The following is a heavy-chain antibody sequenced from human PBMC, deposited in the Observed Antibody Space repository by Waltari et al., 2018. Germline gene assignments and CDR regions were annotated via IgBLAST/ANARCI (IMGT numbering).Heavy chain of an antibody. J-gene: IGHJ6*02. CDR2: IYYTGRT. D-gene: IGHD3-3*01. V-gene: IGHV4-31*03. CDR1: GGSISSGGYY. CDR3: ARDQRFLESLYPYYYALDA. Sequence: QVQLQESGPGLVKASETLSLTCTVSGGSISSGGYYWSWIRQHPGKGLEWIGYIYYTGRTAYNPSLKRRVSISVETSKNQFSLKLSSVSAADTAVYFCARDQRFLESLYPYYYALDAWGRGITVTVSS.